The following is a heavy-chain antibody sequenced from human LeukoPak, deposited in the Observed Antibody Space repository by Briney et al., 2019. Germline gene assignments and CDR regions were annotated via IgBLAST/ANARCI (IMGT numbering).Heavy chain of an antibody. V-gene: IGHV3-53*01. CDR2: IYSGGST. CDR1: GFTVSSNY. J-gene: IGHJ4*02. Sequence: GGSLRLSCAASGFTVSSNYMSWVRQAPGKWLEWVSVIYSGGSTYYADSVKGRFTIPRDNSKNTLYIQINSLRAEDTAVYYCARAEWYYDFWSGYKGYYFDYWGQGTLVTVSS. CDR3: ARAEWYYDFWSGYKGYYFDY. D-gene: IGHD3-3*01.